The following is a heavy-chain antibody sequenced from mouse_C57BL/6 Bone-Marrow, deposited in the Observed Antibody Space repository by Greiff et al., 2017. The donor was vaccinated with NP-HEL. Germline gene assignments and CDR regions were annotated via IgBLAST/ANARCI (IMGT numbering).Heavy chain of an antibody. CDR1: GYSITSGYY. D-gene: IGHD1-1*01. Sequence: DVKLQESGPGLVKPSQSLSLTCSVTGYSITSGYYWNWIRQFPGNKLEWMGYISYDGSNNYNPSLKNRISITRDTSKNQFFLKLNSVTTEDTATYYCARLTTVTYWGQGTLVTVSA. CDR3: ARLTTVTY. J-gene: IGHJ3*01. V-gene: IGHV3-6*01. CDR2: ISYDGSN.